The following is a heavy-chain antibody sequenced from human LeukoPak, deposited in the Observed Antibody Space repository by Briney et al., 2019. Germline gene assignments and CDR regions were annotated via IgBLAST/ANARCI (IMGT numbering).Heavy chain of an antibody. CDR3: AKASWVSSADAVL. CDR2: LGGDGET. Sequence: GGSLRLSCAASGFTFSSYAMSWVRQAPARGLEWVSSLGGDGETFYGDSVKGRFTLSRDESRNTVYLQMNSLRVEDTAVYFCAKASWVSSADAVLWGQGTVVTVSS. V-gene: IGHV3-23*01. D-gene: IGHD3-3*01. J-gene: IGHJ4*02. CDR1: GFTFSSYA.